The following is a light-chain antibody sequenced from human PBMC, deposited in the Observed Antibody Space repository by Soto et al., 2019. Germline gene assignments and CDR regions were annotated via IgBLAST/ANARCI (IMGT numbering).Light chain of an antibody. CDR1: QDINDY. CDR2: DAS. J-gene: IGKJ4*01. Sequence: DIHLTQSPSSLSASVGDRVTITCQASQDINDYLNWYQQKPGKAPKLLIYDASNLEAGVPSRFSGSGSGTDFTLTISSLQPEDIATYYCQKYDILPPGFGGVTKVEI. CDR3: QKYDILPPG. V-gene: IGKV1-33*01.